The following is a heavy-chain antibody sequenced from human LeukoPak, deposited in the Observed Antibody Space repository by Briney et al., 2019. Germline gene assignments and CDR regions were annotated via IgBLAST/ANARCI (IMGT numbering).Heavy chain of an antibody. CDR2: ISWNSGSI. J-gene: IGHJ4*02. Sequence: LSLTCAVSGGSISSGDYSWSWIRQPPGKGLEWVSGISWNSGSIGYADSVKGRFTISRDNAKNSLYLQMNSLRAEDTAVYYCAREYDDPEGGDYFDYWGQGTLVTVSS. CDR3: AREYDDPEGGDYFDY. CDR1: GGSISSGDYS. V-gene: IGHV3-9*01. D-gene: IGHD3-3*01.